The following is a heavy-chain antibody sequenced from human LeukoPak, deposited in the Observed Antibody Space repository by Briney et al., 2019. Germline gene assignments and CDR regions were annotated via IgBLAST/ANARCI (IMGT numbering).Heavy chain of an antibody. V-gene: IGHV3-15*01. Sequence: GGSLRLSCEVSEFTFSNAWMSWVRQAPGKGLEWVGRIKSKTDGGTIEYAAPVKGRFTISRDDSKNTLYLQMNSLKTGDTAVYYCSTDGGSPWYDNYWGQGTLVTVSS. CDR2: IKSKTDGGTI. D-gene: IGHD6-19*01. J-gene: IGHJ4*02. CDR1: EFTFSNAW. CDR3: STDGGSPWYDNY.